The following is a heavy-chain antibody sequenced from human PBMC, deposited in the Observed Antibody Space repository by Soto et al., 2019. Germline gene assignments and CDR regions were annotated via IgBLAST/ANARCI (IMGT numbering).Heavy chain of an antibody. Sequence: EVQLVESGGGLVQPGRSLRLSCAASGFTFDDYAMHWVRQAPGKGLEWVSGISWNSGSIGYADSVKGRFTISRDNAKNSLYLQMNSLRAEDTALYYCAKDMRRYSSGWTYFDYWGQGTLVTVSS. J-gene: IGHJ4*02. CDR1: GFTFDDYA. D-gene: IGHD6-19*01. CDR3: AKDMRRYSSGWTYFDY. V-gene: IGHV3-9*01. CDR2: ISWNSGSI.